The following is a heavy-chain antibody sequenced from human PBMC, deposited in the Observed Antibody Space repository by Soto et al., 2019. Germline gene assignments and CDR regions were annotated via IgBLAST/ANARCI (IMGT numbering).Heavy chain of an antibody. V-gene: IGHV3-23*01. J-gene: IGHJ4*02. CDR1: GINFVNYA. D-gene: IGHD6-6*01. Sequence: EVQLLESGGGLVQPGGARRLSCAASGINFVNYAMTWVRQAPGQGLEWVSTITGRGGTTYYADSVKGRFTIASDNSKNTLFLHMNSLRVEDTALYYCAKGVSGPELDYWCQGTLVTVSS. CDR2: ITGRGGTT. CDR3: AKGVSGPELDY.